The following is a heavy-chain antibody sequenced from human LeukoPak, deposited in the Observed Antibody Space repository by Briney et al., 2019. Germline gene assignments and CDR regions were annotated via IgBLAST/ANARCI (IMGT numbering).Heavy chain of an antibody. Sequence: SQTLSLTCTVSGGSISSGGYYWSWIRQHPGKGLEWIGYIYYSGSTNYNPSLKSRVTISVDTSKNQFSLKLSSVTAADTAVYYCARSKGLLPYYYYGMDVWGQGTTVTVSS. D-gene: IGHD2-15*01. J-gene: IGHJ6*02. CDR1: GGSISSGGYY. CDR2: IYYSGST. CDR3: ARSKGLLPYYYYGMDV. V-gene: IGHV4-31*03.